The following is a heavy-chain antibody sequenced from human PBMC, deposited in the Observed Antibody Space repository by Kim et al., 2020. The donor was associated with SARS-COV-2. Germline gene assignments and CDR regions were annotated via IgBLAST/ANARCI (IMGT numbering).Heavy chain of an antibody. J-gene: IGHJ5*02. V-gene: IGHV4-39*01. CDR3: AGHFIASISYH. CDR1: GGSINNNNYY. D-gene: IGHD3-3*02. CDR2: IYFNGNT. Sequence: SETLSLTCTVSGGSINNNNYYWGWIRQPPGKGLEWIGSIYFNGNTYYNSSLRSRVTISVDTSKNQFSLKVRSMTATDTAVYYCAGHFIASISYHLGQGVLVTVS.